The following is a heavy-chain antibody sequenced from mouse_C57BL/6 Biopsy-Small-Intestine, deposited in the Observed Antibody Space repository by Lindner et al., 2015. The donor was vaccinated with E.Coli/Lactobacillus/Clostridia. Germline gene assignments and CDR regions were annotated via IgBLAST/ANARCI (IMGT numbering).Heavy chain of an antibody. J-gene: IGHJ2*01. CDR2: ISSGSSTI. CDR3: ARGNDGSFDY. V-gene: IGHV5-17*01. CDR1: GITFSDYG. Sequence: QLQESGGGLVKPGGSLKLSCAASGITFSDYGMHWVRQAPGKGLEWVAYISSGSSTIYYADTVKGRFTISRDNAKNTLFLQMTSLRSEDTAMYYCARGNDGSFDYWGQGTTLTVSS. D-gene: IGHD2-3*01.